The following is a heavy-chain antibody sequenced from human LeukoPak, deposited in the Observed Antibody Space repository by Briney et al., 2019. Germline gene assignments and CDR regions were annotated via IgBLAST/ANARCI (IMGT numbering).Heavy chain of an antibody. Sequence: GGSLRLSCAASGFTFSDSWMSWVRQAPGKGPEWVANIKQDGSEEHYVDFVKGRFTVSRDNARNSLFLQMNSLRVEDTAVYYCATYKRWVAGDVWGQGTTVSVSS. CDR3: ATYKRWVAGDV. J-gene: IGHJ6*02. V-gene: IGHV3-7*01. CDR2: IKQDGSEE. CDR1: GFTFSDSW. D-gene: IGHD1-14*01.